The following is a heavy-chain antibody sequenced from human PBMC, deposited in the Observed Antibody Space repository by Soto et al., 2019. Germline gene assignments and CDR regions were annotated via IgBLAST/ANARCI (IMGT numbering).Heavy chain of an antibody. CDR2: ISYDGSNK. Sequence: SLRLSCAASGFTFSSYGMHWVRQAPGKGREWVAVISYDGSNKYYADSVKGRFTISRDNSKNALYLQMNSLRAEDTAVYYCAKDLRPITMIRNYFDYWGQGTLVTVSS. CDR3: AKDLRPITMIRNYFDY. V-gene: IGHV3-30*18. CDR1: GFTFSSYG. J-gene: IGHJ4*02. D-gene: IGHD3-22*01.